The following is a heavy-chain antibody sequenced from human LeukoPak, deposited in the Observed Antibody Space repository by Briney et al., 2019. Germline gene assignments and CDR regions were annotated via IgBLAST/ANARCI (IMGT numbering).Heavy chain of an antibody. J-gene: IGHJ4*02. Sequence: SETLPLTCTVSGGSISNYYWSWIRQPAGKGLEWIGRIYSSGITNYNPSLKSRVSMSVDTSKNQFSLKLTSVTAADTAVYYCARAGGYGSPLGYWGQGTLVTVSS. CDR2: IYSSGIT. CDR3: ARAGGYGSPLGY. D-gene: IGHD6-13*01. CDR1: GGSISNYY. V-gene: IGHV4-4*07.